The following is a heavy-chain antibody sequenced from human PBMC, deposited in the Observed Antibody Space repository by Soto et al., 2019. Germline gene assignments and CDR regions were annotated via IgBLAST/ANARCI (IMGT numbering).Heavy chain of an antibody. CDR3: ARGYGRNFDY. J-gene: IGHJ4*02. D-gene: IGHD5-18*01. Sequence: TSETLSLTCAVSGGSISSSNWWSWVRQPPGKGLELIGEINHSGSTNYNPSLKCRVTISVDTSKNQFSLKLSSVTAADTAIYYCARGYGRNFDYWGQGTLVTVSS. CDR2: INHSGST. CDR1: GGSISSSNW. V-gene: IGHV4-4*02.